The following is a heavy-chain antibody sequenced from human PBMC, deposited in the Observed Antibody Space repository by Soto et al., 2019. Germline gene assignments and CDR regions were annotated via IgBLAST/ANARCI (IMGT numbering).Heavy chain of an antibody. D-gene: IGHD2-15*01. Sequence: QVQLVESGGGVVQPGGSLRLSCAASGFTFSDYGMHWVRQAPGKGLEWVAVISNDGNNQYYADSVKGRFVISRDDSKSTLHLQMNSLRVEDTAVYYCAKDYVTVVVIGSTGIIWGQGTKVTVSS. CDR3: AKDYVTVVVIGSTGII. V-gene: IGHV3-30*18. J-gene: IGHJ3*02. CDR1: GFTFSDYG. CDR2: ISNDGNNQ.